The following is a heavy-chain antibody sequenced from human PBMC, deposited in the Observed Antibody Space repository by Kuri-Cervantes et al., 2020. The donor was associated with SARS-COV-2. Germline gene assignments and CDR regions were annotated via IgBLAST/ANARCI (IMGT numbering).Heavy chain of an antibody. CDR3: ARGYYDFWSGYYNFDY. D-gene: IGHD3-3*01. J-gene: IGHJ4*02. CDR1: GGSISSYY. CDR2: IYYSGST. V-gene: IGHV4-59*12. Sequence: GSLRLSCTVSGGSISSYYWSWIRQPPGKGLEWIGYIYYSGSTNYNPSLKSRVTISVDTSKNQFSLKLSSVTAADTAVYYCARGYYDFWSGYYNFDYWGQGTLVTVSS.